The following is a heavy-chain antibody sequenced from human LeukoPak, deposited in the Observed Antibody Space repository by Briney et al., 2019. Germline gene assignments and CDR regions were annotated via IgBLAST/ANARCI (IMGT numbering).Heavy chain of an antibody. D-gene: IGHD3-10*01. V-gene: IGHV1-69*04. J-gene: IGHJ4*02. CDR2: IIPILGIA. Sequence: ASVKVSCKASGGTFSSYAISWVRQAPGQGLEWRGRIIPILGIANYAQKFQGRVTITADKSTSTAYMELSTLRSEDTAVYYCASKRDASGSYDYWGQGTLVTVSS. CDR3: ASKRDASGSYDY. CDR1: GGTFSSYA.